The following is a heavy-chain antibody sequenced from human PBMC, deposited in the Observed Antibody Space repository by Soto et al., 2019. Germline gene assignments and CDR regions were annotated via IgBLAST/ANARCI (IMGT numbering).Heavy chain of an antibody. V-gene: IGHV5-51*01. Sequence: PGESLKISCNGSGYSFTSYWIGWLRQMPGKGLEWMGIIYPADSDTRYSPSFQGQVTISADKSITTAYLQWSSLKASDTAMYYCAXRGYCSGGNCFSNAFDIWGQGTMVTVSS. D-gene: IGHD2-15*01. J-gene: IGHJ3*02. CDR1: GYSFTSYW. CDR2: IYPADSDT. CDR3: AXRGYCSGGNCFSNAFDI.